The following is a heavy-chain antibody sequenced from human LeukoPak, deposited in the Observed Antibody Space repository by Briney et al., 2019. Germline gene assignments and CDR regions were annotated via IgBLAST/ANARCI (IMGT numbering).Heavy chain of an antibody. J-gene: IGHJ4*02. D-gene: IGHD2-2*01. CDR1: GGSISSSSYY. Sequence: SETLSLTCTVSGGSISSSSYYWGWIRQPPGKGLEWIGSIYYSGSTYYNPSLKSRVTISVDTSKNQFSLKLSSVTAADTAVYYCATLTQRYCSSTSCYAALGIFDYWGQGTLVTVSS. CDR2: IYYSGST. CDR3: ATLTQRYCSSTSCYAALGIFDY. V-gene: IGHV4-39*07.